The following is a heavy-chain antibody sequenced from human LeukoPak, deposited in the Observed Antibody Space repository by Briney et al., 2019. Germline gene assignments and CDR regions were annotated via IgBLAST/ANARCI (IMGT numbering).Heavy chain of an antibody. V-gene: IGHV5-51*01. J-gene: IGHJ1*01. CDR1: GSRFTSYW. CDR2: IYPDDSDT. CDR3: EINSRMTGADYFQR. Sequence: GESLKISCKGSGSRFTSYWIGWARQMPGKGLEWMGIIYPDDSDTRYSPSFQGQVTISADKSINTPSLQWSRLKASDSAMYHCEINSRMTGADYFQRSGQGTLVTVSS. D-gene: IGHD2-8*01.